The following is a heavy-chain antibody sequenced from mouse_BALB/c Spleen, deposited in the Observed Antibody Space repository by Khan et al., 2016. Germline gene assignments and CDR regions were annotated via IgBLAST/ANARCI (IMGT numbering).Heavy chain of an antibody. V-gene: IGHV9-3*02. D-gene: IGHD3-1*01. CDR2: IHTSTGEP. J-gene: IGHJ3*01. Sequence: QIQLVQSGPELKKPGETVKISCKASGYTFTNYGMNWVKQAPGKGLKWMGWIHTSTGEPTYAEEFKGRVAFSLATSASTASLQINNLKSEDTATFFCARTARATFAYWGQGTLVTVSA. CDR3: ARTARATFAY. CDR1: GYTFTNYG.